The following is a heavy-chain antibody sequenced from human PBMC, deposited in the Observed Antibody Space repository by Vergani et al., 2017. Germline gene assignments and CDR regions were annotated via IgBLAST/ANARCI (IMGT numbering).Heavy chain of an antibody. Sequence: QVQLVQSGAEVKKPGSSVKVSCKSSGGTFSNHVLAWVRQAPGQGLEWMGGILPLFGTPTYAQRFQGRVTITADESTTTAYMELTSLTSEDSAIYYCAREGITMVRGAIDYWGQGTLVTVSS. J-gene: IGHJ4*02. CDR3: AREGITMVRGAIDY. CDR1: GGTFSNHV. CDR2: ILPLFGTP. V-gene: IGHV1-69*01. D-gene: IGHD3-10*01.